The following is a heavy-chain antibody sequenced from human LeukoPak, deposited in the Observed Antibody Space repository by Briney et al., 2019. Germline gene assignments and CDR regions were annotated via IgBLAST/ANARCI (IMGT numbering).Heavy chain of an antibody. J-gene: IGHJ4*02. CDR2: ISASGDAT. D-gene: IGHD3-10*01. V-gene: IGHV3-23*01. Sequence: GGSLRLSCAASGFTFSSYAMGWVRQAPGKGLEWVSGISASGDATYYADSVKGRFTISRDNSKNTLYLQMNSLRAEDTAVYYCAKGTAYYYGSGSYSIDYWGQGTLVTVSS. CDR3: AKGTAYYYGSGSYSIDY. CDR1: GFTFSSYA.